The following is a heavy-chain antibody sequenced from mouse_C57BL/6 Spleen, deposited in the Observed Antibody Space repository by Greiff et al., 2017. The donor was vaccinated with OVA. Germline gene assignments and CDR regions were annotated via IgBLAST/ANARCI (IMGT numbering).Heavy chain of an antibody. J-gene: IGHJ2*01. D-gene: IGHD1-1*01. V-gene: IGHV1-81*01. CDR3: ASYYGSSYRYFDY. Sequence: LKESGAELARPGASVKLSCKASGYTFTSYGISWVKQRTGQGLEWIGEIYPRSGNTYYNEKFKGKATLTADKSSSTAYMELRSLTSEDSAVYFCASYYGSSYRYFDYWGQGTTLTVSS. CDR2: IYPRSGNT. CDR1: GYTFTSYG.